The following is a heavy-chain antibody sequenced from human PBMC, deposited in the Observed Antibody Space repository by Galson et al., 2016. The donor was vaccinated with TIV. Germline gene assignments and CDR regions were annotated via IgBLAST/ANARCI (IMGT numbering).Heavy chain of an antibody. D-gene: IGHD4-23*01. J-gene: IGHJ6*02. CDR2: ISWNSANR. Sequence: SLRLSCAASGFSFDDYAMHWVRQPPGKGLEWVSGISWNSANRGYGDSVQGRFSISRDNAKNALYLQMNSLRPEDTALYYCAKARIRDYGGNGHYYYYGMAVWGQGTTVTVSS. CDR1: GFSFDDYA. CDR3: AKARIRDYGGNGHYYYYGMAV. V-gene: IGHV3-9*01.